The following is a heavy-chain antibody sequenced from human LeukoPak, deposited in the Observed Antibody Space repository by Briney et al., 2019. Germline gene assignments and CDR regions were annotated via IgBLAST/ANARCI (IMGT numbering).Heavy chain of an antibody. D-gene: IGHD3-9*01. J-gene: IGHJ6*04. Sequence: SETLSLTCTVSGGSISSGGYYWSWIRQHPGKGLEWIGYTYCSGSTYYNPSLKSRVTISVDTSKNQFSLKLSSVTAADTAVYYCARVVRYFDWLPYGMDVWGKGTTVTVSS. CDR2: TYCSGST. CDR3: ARVVRYFDWLPYGMDV. CDR1: GGSISSGGYY. V-gene: IGHV4-31*03.